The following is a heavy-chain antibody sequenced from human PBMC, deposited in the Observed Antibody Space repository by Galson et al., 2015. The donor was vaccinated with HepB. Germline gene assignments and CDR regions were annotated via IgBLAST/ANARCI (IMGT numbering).Heavy chain of an antibody. Sequence: QSGAEVKKPGESLRISCKGSGYSFTSYWISWVRQMPGKGLEWMGRIDPSDSYTNYSPSFQGHVTISADKSISTAYLQWSSLKASDTAMYYCARSWWKYANDYGDYNWFDPWGQGTLVTVSS. J-gene: IGHJ5*02. D-gene: IGHD4-17*01. V-gene: IGHV5-10-1*01. CDR1: GYSFTSYW. CDR3: ARSWWKYANDYGDYNWFDP. CDR2: IDPSDSYT.